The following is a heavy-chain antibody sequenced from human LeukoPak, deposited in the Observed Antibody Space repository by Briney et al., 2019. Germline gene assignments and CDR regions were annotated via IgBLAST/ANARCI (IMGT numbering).Heavy chain of an antibody. CDR1: GFTFSSYG. Sequence: GGSLRLSCAASGFTFSSYGMHWVRQAPGKGLEWVAFIRYDGSNKYYADSVKGRFTISRDNSKNTLYLQMNSLIAEDTAVYYCAILLSGYQLYAFDIWGQGTMVTVSS. V-gene: IGHV3-30*02. J-gene: IGHJ3*02. CDR3: AILLSGYQLYAFDI. D-gene: IGHD5-12*01. CDR2: IRYDGSNK.